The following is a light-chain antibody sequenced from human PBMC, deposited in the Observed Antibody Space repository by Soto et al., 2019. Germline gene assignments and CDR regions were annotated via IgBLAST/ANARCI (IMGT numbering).Light chain of an antibody. CDR3: LQDYNYPYT. CDR2: AAS. Sequence: DIQMTQSPSSVSASVGDRVTITCRASQDISSWVAWYQQKPGKAPKLLISAASSLQSGVPRRFSGSGSGTDFTLTINSLQPEDFATYYCLQDYNYPYTFGQGTKVDIK. CDR1: QDISSW. J-gene: IGKJ2*01. V-gene: IGKV1-12*01.